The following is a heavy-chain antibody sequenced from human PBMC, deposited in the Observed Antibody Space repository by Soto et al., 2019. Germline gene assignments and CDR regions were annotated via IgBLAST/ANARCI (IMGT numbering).Heavy chain of an antibody. D-gene: IGHD2-21*02. Sequence: EVRLVESEGGLVQPGGSLSLSCAASGFTFSYYWMHWVRQAPGQGLLWVSRIHSEGSSTTYADSVKGRFTISRDNAKNTVSLQMNSLRVEDTGVYFCARGDRGAFDLWGQGTMVTVSS. V-gene: IGHV3-74*01. CDR3: ARGDRGAFDL. CDR1: GFTFSYYW. CDR2: IHSEGSST. J-gene: IGHJ3*01.